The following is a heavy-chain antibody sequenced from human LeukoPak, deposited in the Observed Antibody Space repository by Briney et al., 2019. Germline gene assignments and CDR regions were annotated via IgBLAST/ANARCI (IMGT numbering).Heavy chain of an antibody. CDR3: AREGRQDYVYFDH. CDR1: GGSISSYY. D-gene: IGHD4-17*01. J-gene: IGHJ4*02. CDR2: INYSGSS. Sequence: SETLSLTCTVSGGSISSYYWSWIRQPAGRRVERIGYINYSGSSNYNPSLKSRVTMSVDTSKNQFSLKLSSVTAADTAMYYCAREGRQDYVYFDHWGQGSLVTVSS. V-gene: IGHV4-59*01.